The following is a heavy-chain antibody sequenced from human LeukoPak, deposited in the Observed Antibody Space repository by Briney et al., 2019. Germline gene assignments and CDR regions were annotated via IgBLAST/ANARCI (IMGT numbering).Heavy chain of an antibody. CDR1: GFTFSSYS. Sequence: GGSLRLSCAASGFTFSSYSMHWVRQAPGKGLEWVAVISYDGSNKYYADSVKGRFTISRDNSKNTLYLQMNSLRAEDTAVYYCAKDGGYGQLSLDYWGQGTLVTVSS. CDR2: ISYDGSNK. CDR3: AKDGGYGQLSLDY. V-gene: IGHV3-30*18. J-gene: IGHJ4*02. D-gene: IGHD5-12*01.